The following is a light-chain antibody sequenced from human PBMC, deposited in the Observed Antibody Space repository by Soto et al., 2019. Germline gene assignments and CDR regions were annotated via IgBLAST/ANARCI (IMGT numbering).Light chain of an antibody. CDR2: AAS. Sequence: DIQMTQSPSSLSVSVGDRVTITCRASQSISNYLNWYQQKPGKAPKLLIYAASTLQSGVPSRFRRKWSGTDFTLTVSSLQPEDFATYYCQQSYSTPRTFGQGTKVEIK. V-gene: IGKV1-39*01. CDR3: QQSYSTPRT. J-gene: IGKJ1*01. CDR1: QSISNY.